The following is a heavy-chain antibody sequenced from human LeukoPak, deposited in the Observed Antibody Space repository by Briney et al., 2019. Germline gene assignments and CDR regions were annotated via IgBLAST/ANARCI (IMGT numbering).Heavy chain of an antibody. D-gene: IGHD4-17*01. CDR3: ARTTVTTAFHI. V-gene: IGHV2-5*02. CDR1: GFSLSTSGVG. Sequence: SGLTLVKPTQTLTLTCTFSGFSLSTSGVGVGWIRQPPGKALEWLALIYWDDDKRYSPSLKSRLTITKDTSKNQVVLTMTNMDPVDTATYYCARTTVTTAFHIWGQGTMVTVSS. CDR2: IYWDDDK. J-gene: IGHJ3*02.